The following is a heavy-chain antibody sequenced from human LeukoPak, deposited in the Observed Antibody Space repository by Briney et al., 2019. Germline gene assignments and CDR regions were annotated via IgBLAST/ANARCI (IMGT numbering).Heavy chain of an antibody. CDR2: LSGSGGST. CDR1: GFTHSRYP. V-gene: IGHV3-23*01. Sequence: GGSLRLSCAASGFTHSRYPMSGLAPAPGKGLDWVSALSGSGGSTYYADSVKGRFTISRDNSKDTLYLQLNSLRAEDTAVYYCAKDHSYGGNSNWHFDLWGRGTLVTVSS. J-gene: IGHJ2*01. CDR3: AKDHSYGGNSNWHFDL. D-gene: IGHD4-23*01.